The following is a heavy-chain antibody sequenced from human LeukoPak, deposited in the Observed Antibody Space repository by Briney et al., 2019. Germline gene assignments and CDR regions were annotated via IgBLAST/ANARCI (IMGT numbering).Heavy chain of an antibody. Sequence: GGSLRLSCAASGFPFSTYAMNWVRQAPGKGLEWVSCITGSSDYIFYADSVRGRFTISRDNAKNSLYLQMNSLRAEDTAVYYCAKEGDFWSGSDWNGMDVWGQGTTVTVSS. CDR2: ITGSSDYI. J-gene: IGHJ6*02. CDR3: AKEGDFWSGSDWNGMDV. V-gene: IGHV3-21*01. D-gene: IGHD3-3*01. CDR1: GFPFSTYA.